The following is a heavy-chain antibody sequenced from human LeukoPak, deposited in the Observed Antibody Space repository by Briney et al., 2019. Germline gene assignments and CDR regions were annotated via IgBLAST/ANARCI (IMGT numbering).Heavy chain of an antibody. Sequence: GGSLRLSCAASGFPFSSYWMAWVRQAPGKGLEWVSNIEQDGSEKYYVDSVKGRFTISRDNAKNSLYLQMNSLRAEDTAVYYCARAPLGYCSSTSCIPYYFDYWGQGTLVTVSS. CDR3: ARAPLGYCSSTSCIPYYFDY. CDR1: GFPFSSYW. V-gene: IGHV3-7*01. J-gene: IGHJ4*02. D-gene: IGHD2-2*01. CDR2: IEQDGSEK.